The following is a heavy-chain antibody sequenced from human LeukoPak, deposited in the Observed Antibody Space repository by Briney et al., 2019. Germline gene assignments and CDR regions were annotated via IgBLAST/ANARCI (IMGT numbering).Heavy chain of an antibody. Sequence: GGSLRLSCAASGFTFDDYAMHWVRQAPGKGLEWVSGISWNSGSIGYADSVKGRFTISRDNAKNSLYLQMNSLRAEDTALYYCARGEYYDILTLFDYWGQGTLVTLSS. CDR1: GFTFDDYA. D-gene: IGHD3-9*01. J-gene: IGHJ4*02. V-gene: IGHV3-9*01. CDR2: ISWNSGSI. CDR3: ARGEYYDILTLFDY.